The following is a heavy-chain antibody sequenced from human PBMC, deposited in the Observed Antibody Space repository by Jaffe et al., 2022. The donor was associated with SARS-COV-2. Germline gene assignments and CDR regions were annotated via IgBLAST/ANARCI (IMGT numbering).Heavy chain of an antibody. CDR1: GFTFSSYA. Sequence: EVQLLESGGGLVQPGGSLRLSCAASGFTFSSYAMSWVRQAPGKGLEWVSAISGSGGSTYYADSVKGRFTISRDNSKNTLYLQMNSLRAEDTAVYYCAKGLIAAAGTRGYFDYWGQGTLVTVSS. J-gene: IGHJ4*02. D-gene: IGHD6-13*01. CDR2: ISGSGGST. CDR3: AKGLIAAAGTRGYFDY. V-gene: IGHV3-23*01.